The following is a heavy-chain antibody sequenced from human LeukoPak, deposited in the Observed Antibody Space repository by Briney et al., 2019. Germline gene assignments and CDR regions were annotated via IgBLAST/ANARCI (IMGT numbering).Heavy chain of an antibody. CDR3: ARLYCSGGSCYSVGANYYGMDV. CDR2: IIPILGIA. CDR1: GGTFSSYA. J-gene: IGHJ6*02. D-gene: IGHD2-15*01. V-gene: IGHV1-69*04. Sequence: SVKVSCKASGGTFSSYAISWVRQAPGQGLEWMGRIIPILGIANYAQKFQGRVTITADKSTSTAYMELSSLRSEDTAVYYCARLYCSGGSCYSVGANYYGMDVWGQGTTVTVSS.